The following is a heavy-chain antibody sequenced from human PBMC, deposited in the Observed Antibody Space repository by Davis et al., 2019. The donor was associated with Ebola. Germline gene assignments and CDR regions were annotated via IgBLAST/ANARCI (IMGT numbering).Heavy chain of an antibody. V-gene: IGHV3-23*01. J-gene: IGHJ4*02. CDR1: GFTFSSYA. CDR2: ISGSGGST. CDR3: AKDPPLTGDLGWIFGY. D-gene: IGHD7-27*01. Sequence: PGGSLRLSCAASGFTFSSYAMSWVRQAPGKGLEWVSAISGSGGSTYYADSVKGRFTISRDNSKNTLYLQMNSLRAEDTAVYYCAKDPPLTGDLGWIFGYWGQGTLVTVSS.